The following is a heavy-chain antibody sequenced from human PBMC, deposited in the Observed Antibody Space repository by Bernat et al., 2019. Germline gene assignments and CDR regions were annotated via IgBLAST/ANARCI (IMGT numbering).Heavy chain of an antibody. CDR2: ISGSGGST. Sequence: EVQLVESGGGLVQPGGSLRLSCAASGFTFSSYAMSWVRQAPGKGLEWVSAISGSGGSTYYADSVKGRFTISRDNSKNTLYLQMNSLRAEDTAVYYCAKEPFSSGWYGDYYYYYYMDVWGKGTTVTVSS. D-gene: IGHD6-19*01. CDR1: GFTFSSYA. J-gene: IGHJ6*03. V-gene: IGHV3-23*04. CDR3: AKEPFSSGWYGDYYYYYYMDV.